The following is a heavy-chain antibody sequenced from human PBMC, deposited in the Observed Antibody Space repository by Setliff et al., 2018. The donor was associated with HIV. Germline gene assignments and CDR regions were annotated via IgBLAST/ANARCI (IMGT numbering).Heavy chain of an antibody. CDR2: VYSTGAI. D-gene: IGHD1-1*01. CDR1: GGSMSRFY. Sequence: LSLTCTVSGGSMSRFYWTWIRQPPGKGLEWIGFVYSTGAINYSPSFRGRRTISLDTSENPFSLHLTSVTAADTAVNYCARAEGDAYNSLPYFDSWGPGALVTVSS. CDR3: ARAEGDAYNSLPYFDS. J-gene: IGHJ4*02. V-gene: IGHV4-59*01.